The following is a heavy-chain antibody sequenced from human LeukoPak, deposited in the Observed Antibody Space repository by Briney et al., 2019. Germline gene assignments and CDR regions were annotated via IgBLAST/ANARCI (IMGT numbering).Heavy chain of an antibody. Sequence: PGGSLRLSCAASGFTFSSYWMHWVRQAPGKGLEWVAVISYDGSNKYYADSVKGRFTISRDNSKNTLYLQMNSLRAEDTAVYYCAREGHYDFWSGYYTFWGQGTLVTVSS. D-gene: IGHD3-3*01. CDR2: ISYDGSNK. CDR1: GFTFSSYW. V-gene: IGHV3-30*03. J-gene: IGHJ4*02. CDR3: AREGHYDFWSGYYTF.